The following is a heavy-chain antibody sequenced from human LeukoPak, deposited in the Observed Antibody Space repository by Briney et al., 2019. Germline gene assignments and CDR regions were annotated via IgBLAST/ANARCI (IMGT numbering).Heavy chain of an antibody. V-gene: IGHV1-2*02. J-gene: IGHJ2*01. CDR2: INPNSGGT. Sequence: ASVKVSCKASGYTFTGYYMHWVRQAPGQGLEWMGWINPNSGGTNYAQKFQGRVTMTRDTSISTAYMELSRLRSDDTAVYYCARDSGSYLAGPYWYFDLWGRGTLVTVSS. D-gene: IGHD1-26*01. CDR3: ARDSGSYLAGPYWYFDL. CDR1: GYTFTGYY.